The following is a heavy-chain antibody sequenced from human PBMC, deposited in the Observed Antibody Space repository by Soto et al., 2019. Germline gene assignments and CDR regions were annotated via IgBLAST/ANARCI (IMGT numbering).Heavy chain of an antibody. CDR2: IIPIFGTA. J-gene: IGHJ4*02. CDR1: GGTFSSYA. CDR3: ARSLASDSSGLWAL. V-gene: IGHV1-69*12. D-gene: IGHD3-22*01. Sequence: QVQLVQSGAEVKKPGSSVKVSCKASGGTFSSYAISWVRQAPGQGLEWMGGIIPIFGTANYAQKFQGRVTSTADESTSTAYMELSRLRSEDTAVHYCARSLASDSSGLWALWGQGTLVTVSS.